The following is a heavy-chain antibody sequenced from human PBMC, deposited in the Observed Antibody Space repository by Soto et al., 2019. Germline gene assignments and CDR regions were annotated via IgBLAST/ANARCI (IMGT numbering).Heavy chain of an antibody. CDR1: GFTFSSYA. CDR3: AREVVAATWWYFDL. J-gene: IGHJ2*01. D-gene: IGHD2-15*01. V-gene: IGHV3-30-3*01. CDR2: ISYDGSNK. Sequence: GSLKLSCSASGFTFSSYAMHWGRQGPGQGLEWGTVISYDGSNKYYADSVKGRFTISRDNSKNTLYLQMNSLRAEDTAVYYCAREVVAATWWYFDLWGRGTLVTVSS.